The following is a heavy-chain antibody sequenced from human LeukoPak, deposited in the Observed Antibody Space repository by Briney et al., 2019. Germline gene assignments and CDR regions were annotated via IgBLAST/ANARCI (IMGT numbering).Heavy chain of an antibody. V-gene: IGHV1-24*01. J-gene: IGHJ5*02. CDR2: FDPEDGET. CDR1: GYTLTELS. CDR3: ATILVVPAARRYQGWFDP. Sequence: ASVKVSCKVSGYTLTELSMHWVRQAPGKGLEWMGGFDPEDGETIYAQKFQGRVTMTEDTSTDTAYMELSSLRSEDTAVYYCATILVVPAARRYQGWFDPWGQGTLVTVSS. D-gene: IGHD2-2*01.